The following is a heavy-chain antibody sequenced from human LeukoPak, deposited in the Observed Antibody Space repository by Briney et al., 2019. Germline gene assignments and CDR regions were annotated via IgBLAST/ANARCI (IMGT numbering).Heavy chain of an antibody. CDR2: IYPGDSDT. CDR3: ARLTDYGSGSYYYYYYYMDV. V-gene: IGHV5-51*01. CDR1: GYSFTSYW. Sequence: GESLKISCKGSGYSFTSYWIGWVRQMPGKGLEWMGIIYPGDSDTRYSPSFQGQVTISADKSISTAYLQWSSLKASDTAMYYCARLTDYGSGSYYYYYYYMDVWGKGTTVTISS. D-gene: IGHD3-10*01. J-gene: IGHJ6*03.